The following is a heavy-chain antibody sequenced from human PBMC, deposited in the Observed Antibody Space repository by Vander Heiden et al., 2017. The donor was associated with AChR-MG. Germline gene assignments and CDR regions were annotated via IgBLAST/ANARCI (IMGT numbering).Heavy chain of an antibody. CDR2: IRKKAFGGTR. D-gene: IGHD1-26*01. J-gene: IGHJ4*02. V-gene: IGHV3-49*04. CDR1: GFNFDEHG. Sequence: EVQLVVSGGGLEQPGRSLRLSCPASGFNFDEHGMNWVRQAAGKGLEWVSSIRKKAFGGTREYAASVKDRFIISRDNSESIAYLQMNSLKTEDTAVYYCTRADTVVGAAYYFDFWDQGTLVTVSS. CDR3: TRADTVVGAAYYFDF.